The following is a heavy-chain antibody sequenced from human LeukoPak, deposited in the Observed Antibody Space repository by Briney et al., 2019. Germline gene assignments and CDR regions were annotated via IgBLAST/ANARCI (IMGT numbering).Heavy chain of an antibody. CDR2: ISGSGGST. J-gene: IGHJ4*02. CDR3: AREPIAAAGTTESLDY. D-gene: IGHD6-13*01. CDR1: GFTFSSYA. V-gene: IGHV3-23*01. Sequence: PGGSLRLSCAASGFTFSSYAMSWVRQAPGKGLEWVSAISGSGGSTYYADSVKGRFTISRDNAKNSLYLQMNSLRAEDTAVYYCAREPIAAAGTTESLDYWGQGTLVTVSS.